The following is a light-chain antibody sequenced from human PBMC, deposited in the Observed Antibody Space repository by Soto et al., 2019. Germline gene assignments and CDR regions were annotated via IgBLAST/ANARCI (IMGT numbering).Light chain of an antibody. J-gene: IGKJ1*01. CDR3: QQYYSYPAWT. V-gene: IGKV1-8*01. Sequence: AIRMTQSPSSLSASTGDRVTITCRASQGISSYLDWYQQKPGKAPKLLIYAASPLQSGVPSRFSGSGSGTDFTLTISCLQSEDFATYYCQQYYSYPAWTFGQGTKVEIK. CDR1: QGISSY. CDR2: AAS.